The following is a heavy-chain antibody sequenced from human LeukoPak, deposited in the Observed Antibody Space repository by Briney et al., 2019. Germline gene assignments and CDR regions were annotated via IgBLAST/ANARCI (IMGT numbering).Heavy chain of an antibody. D-gene: IGHD1-26*01. Sequence: GGSLRLSCAASGFTFSSYSMNWVRQAPGKGLEWVSHITASGAAMFYAASVKGRFTISRDNAKNSLYLQMNSLRDEDTAVYYCASSGSYRFDYWGQGTLVTVSS. J-gene: IGHJ4*02. CDR2: ITASGAAM. CDR3: ASSGSYRFDY. V-gene: IGHV3-48*02. CDR1: GFTFSSYS.